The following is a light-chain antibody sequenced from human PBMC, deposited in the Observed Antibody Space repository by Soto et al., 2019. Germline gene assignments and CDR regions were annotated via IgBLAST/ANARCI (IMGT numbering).Light chain of an antibody. CDR3: QQYNDWPLT. V-gene: IGKV3-15*01. Sequence: EILMTHSPVTLSVSPGERATLSCRASQSVSSNLAWYQQKPGQAPSLLIYGAFTRATGIPARFSGTGSGTEFTLTISSLQSEDFELYYCQQYNDWPLTFGQGTKVDIK. J-gene: IGKJ1*01. CDR1: QSVSSN. CDR2: GAF.